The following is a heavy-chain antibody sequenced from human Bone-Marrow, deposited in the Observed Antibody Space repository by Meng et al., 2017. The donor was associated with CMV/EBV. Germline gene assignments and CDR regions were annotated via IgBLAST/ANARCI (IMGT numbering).Heavy chain of an antibody. CDR1: GFTFSSYE. CDR2: ISSSSSYI. D-gene: IGHD3-3*01. Sequence: GESLKISCAGSGFTFSSYEMNWVRQAPGQGLEWVSSISSSSSYIYYADSVKGRFTISRDNAKNSLYLQMNSMRAEDTAVYYCARDPGADFHFDYCGQGTLVTVSS. J-gene: IGHJ4*02. V-gene: IGHV3-21*01. CDR3: ARDPGADFHFDY.